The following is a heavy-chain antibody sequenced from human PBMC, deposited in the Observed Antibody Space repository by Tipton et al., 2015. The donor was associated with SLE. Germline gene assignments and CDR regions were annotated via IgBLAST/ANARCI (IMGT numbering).Heavy chain of an antibody. Sequence: TLSLTCTVSGGSISSGGYYWSWIRQHPGKGLEWIGYIYYSGSTYYNPSLKSRVTISVDTSKNQFSVKLSSVTAADTAVYYCTRAKVDIVAFDAFDIWGQGTMVTVSS. V-gene: IGHV4-31*03. CDR2: IYYSGST. CDR1: GGSISSGGYY. CDR3: TRAKVDIVAFDAFDI. D-gene: IGHD5-12*01. J-gene: IGHJ3*02.